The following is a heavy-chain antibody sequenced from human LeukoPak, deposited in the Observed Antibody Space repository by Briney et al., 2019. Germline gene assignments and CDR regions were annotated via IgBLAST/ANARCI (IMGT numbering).Heavy chain of an antibody. CDR1: GFTFSSYD. V-gene: IGHV3-13*01. CDR3: ARVGALQAFDI. D-gene: IGHD1-26*01. J-gene: IGHJ3*02. Sequence: GGSLRLSCAASGFTFSSYDMHWIRQATGKGLEWVSAIGTAGDTYYPGSVKGRFTISRENAKNSLYLQMNSLRAGDTAVYYCARVGALQAFDIWGQGTMVTVSS. CDR2: IGTAGDT.